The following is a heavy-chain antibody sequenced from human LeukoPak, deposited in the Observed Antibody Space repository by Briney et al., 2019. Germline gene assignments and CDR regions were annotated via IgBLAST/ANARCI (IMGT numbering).Heavy chain of an antibody. CDR2: IKQDGSEK. CDR1: GFTFSSYW. CDR3: AREREYYYDSSGYLYYFDY. Sequence: GGSLRLSCAASGFTFSSYWMSWVRQAPGKGLEWVANIKQDGSEKYYVDSVKGRFTISRDDAKNSLYLQMNSLRAEDTAVYYCAREREYYYDSSGYLYYFDYWGQGTLVNVSS. V-gene: IGHV3-7*01. D-gene: IGHD3-22*01. J-gene: IGHJ4*02.